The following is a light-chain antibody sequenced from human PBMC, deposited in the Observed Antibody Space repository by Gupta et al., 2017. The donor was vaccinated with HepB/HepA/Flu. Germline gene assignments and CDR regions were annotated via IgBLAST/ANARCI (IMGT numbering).Light chain of an antibody. V-gene: IGKV1-39*01. CDR2: AAS. CDR1: QRISSY. Sequence: DIQLTQSPSSLSASVGDRVTITCRASQRISSYLNWYQQKTGKAPNLIIYAASSWQRCAPSIFSGSFEKIDFTLTSSRLQAEVFVKYYNQQSYSSSTFGQRTKVEIK. J-gene: IGKJ1*01. CDR3: QQSYSSST.